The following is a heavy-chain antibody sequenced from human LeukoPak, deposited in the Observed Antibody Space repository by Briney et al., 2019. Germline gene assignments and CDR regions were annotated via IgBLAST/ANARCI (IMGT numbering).Heavy chain of an antibody. CDR2: ISWDGGST. V-gene: IGHV3-43*01. CDR3: AKDKTGYYDILTGIDY. D-gene: IGHD3-9*01. CDR1: GFTFDDYT. J-gene: IGHJ4*02. Sequence: GGSLRLPCAASGFTFDDYTMPWVRQAPGKGLEWVSLISWDGGSTYYADSVKGRFTISRDNSKNSLYLQMNSLRTEDTALYYCAKDKTGYYDILTGIDYWGQGTLVTVSS.